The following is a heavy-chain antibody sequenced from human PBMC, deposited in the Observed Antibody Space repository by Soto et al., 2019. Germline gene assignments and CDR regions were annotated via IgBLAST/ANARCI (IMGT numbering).Heavy chain of an antibody. CDR3: ARGVAGPLHWFDP. J-gene: IGHJ5*02. CDR1: GYTVTSYA. CDR2: INAGNGNT. V-gene: IGHV1-3*01. Sequence: QVQLVQSGAEVKKPGTSVKVSCKASGYTVTSYAMHWVRQAPGQRLEWMGWINAGNGNTKYSQKFQGRVTITRDTSASTAYMELSSLRSEDTAVYYCARGVAGPLHWFDPWGQGTLVTVSS. D-gene: IGHD6-19*01.